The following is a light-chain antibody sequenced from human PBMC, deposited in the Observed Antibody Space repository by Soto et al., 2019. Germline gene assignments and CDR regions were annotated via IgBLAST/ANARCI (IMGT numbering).Light chain of an antibody. J-gene: IGLJ2*01. V-gene: IGLV2-14*01. CDR1: GSDVGGYNY. CDR2: DVS. Sequence: QSALTQPASVSGSPGQSITISCTGTGSDVGGYNYVSWYQQHPGKAPKVMIYDVSNRPSGVSNRFSGSKSGNTASLTISGLQADDEADYYCSSYTSASTPLVFGGGTKGAVL. CDR3: SSYTSASTPLV.